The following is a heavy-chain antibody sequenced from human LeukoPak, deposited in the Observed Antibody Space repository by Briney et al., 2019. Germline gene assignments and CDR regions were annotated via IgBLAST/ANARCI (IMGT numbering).Heavy chain of an antibody. V-gene: IGHV4-39*01. CDR1: GGSMRSSRKE. CDR3: ASGAAAALHGYYCMDV. CDR2: IYYSGST. J-gene: IGHJ6*02. Sequence: ETLSLTCTVQGGSMRSSRKEWGWVREPPGKEKEGIGSIYYSGSTYYNPSLKSRVTISVDTSKNQFSLKLSSVTAADTAVYYCASGAAAALHGYYCMDVWGQGTTVTVSS. D-gene: IGHD6-13*01.